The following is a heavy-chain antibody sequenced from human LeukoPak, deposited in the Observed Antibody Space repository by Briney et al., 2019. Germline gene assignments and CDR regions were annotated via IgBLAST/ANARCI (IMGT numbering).Heavy chain of an antibody. CDR2: IYYSGNT. J-gene: IGHJ4*02. V-gene: IGHV4-39*01. Sequence: SETLSLTCIVSGGSISTSAYYWGWIRQPPGEGLQWIGSIYYSGNTYYNSSLKSRVTISVDTSTSQFSLRLSSVTAADTAVYYCARGPYYYDSSGYYPDFDYWGQGTLVTVSS. D-gene: IGHD3-22*01. CDR3: ARGPYYYDSSGYYPDFDY. CDR1: GGSISTSAYY.